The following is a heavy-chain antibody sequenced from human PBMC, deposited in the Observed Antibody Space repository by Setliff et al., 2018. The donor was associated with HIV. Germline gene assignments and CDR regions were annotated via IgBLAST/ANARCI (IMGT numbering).Heavy chain of an antibody. CDR3: ARSTQMQLWPHDFDN. V-gene: IGHV4-4*07. CDR1: GHSISSDYY. D-gene: IGHD2-21*01. CDR2: IYTSGST. J-gene: IGHJ4*02. Sequence: PSETLSLTCVVSGHSISSDYYWSWIRQPAGKGLEWIGRIYTSGSTNYNPSLKSRVTMSVDTSKNQFSLKLSSVTAADTAVYYCARSTQMQLWPHDFDNWGQGALVTVSS.